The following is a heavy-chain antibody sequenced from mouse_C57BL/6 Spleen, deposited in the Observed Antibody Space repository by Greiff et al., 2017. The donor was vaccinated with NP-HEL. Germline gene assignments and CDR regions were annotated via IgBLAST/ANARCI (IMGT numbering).Heavy chain of an antibody. D-gene: IGHD1-1*01. CDR1: GFNFKADY. CDR3: TSVVPFAY. Sequence: EVLRVESGAELVRPGASVNFSCPASGFNFKADYMHWGRQRPEQGLEGIGWFDPEKGDTEFASSFQGKATIASDTSSNTAYLHLSSLTSEDTAVYYCTSVVPFAYWGQGTLVTVAA. J-gene: IGHJ3*01. V-gene: IGHV14-4*01. CDR2: FDPEKGDT.